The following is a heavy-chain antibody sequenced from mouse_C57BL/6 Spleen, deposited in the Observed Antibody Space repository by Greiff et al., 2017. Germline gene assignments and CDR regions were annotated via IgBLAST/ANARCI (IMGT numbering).Heavy chain of an antibody. J-gene: IGHJ1*03. CDR2: INPNNGGT. Sequence: VQLKQSGPELVKPGASVKIPCKASGYTFTDYNMDWVKQSHGKSLEWIGDINPNNGGTIYNQKFKGKATLTVDKSSSTAYMELRSLTSEDTAVYYCARGYYDYDEGYWYFDVWGTGTTVTVSS. CDR3: ARGYYDYDEGYWYFDV. D-gene: IGHD2-4*01. V-gene: IGHV1-18*01. CDR1: GYTFTDYN.